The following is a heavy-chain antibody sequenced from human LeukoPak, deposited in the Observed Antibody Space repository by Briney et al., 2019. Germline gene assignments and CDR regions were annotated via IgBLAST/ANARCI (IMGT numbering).Heavy chain of an antibody. J-gene: IGHJ4*02. V-gene: IGHV3-15*01. CDR1: GFTFSNAW. CDR3: TTDQSHRGYDPGYFDY. CDR2: IKSKTDGGTT. D-gene: IGHD5-12*01. Sequence: PGGSLRLSCAASGFTFSNAWMSWVRQAPGKGLEWVGRIKSKTDGGTTDYAAPVKGRFAISRDDSKNTLYLQMNSLKTEDTAVYYCTTDQSHRGYDPGYFDYWGQGILVTVSS.